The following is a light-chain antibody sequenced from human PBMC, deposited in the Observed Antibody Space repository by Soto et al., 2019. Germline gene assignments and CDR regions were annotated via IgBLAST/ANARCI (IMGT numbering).Light chain of an antibody. CDR2: EVS. CDR1: SSDVGGYNY. J-gene: IGLJ1*01. V-gene: IGLV2-14*01. CDR3: SSYTSSSTLV. Sequence: QSALTQPASVSGSPGQSITISCTGTSSDVGGYNYVSWYQQHPGKAPKVMIYEVSKRPSGVSNRFSGSKSGNTASLTISGLQAEDEADYYCSSYTSSSTLVFGSGTKLTVL.